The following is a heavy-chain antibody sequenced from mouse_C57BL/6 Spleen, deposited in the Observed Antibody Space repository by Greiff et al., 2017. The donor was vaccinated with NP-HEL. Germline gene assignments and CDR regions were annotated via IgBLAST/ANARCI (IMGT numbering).Heavy chain of an antibody. J-gene: IGHJ3*01. CDR2: IWWDDDK. CDR1: GFSLSTFGMG. D-gene: IGHD2-5*01. V-gene: IGHV8-8*01. CDR3: ARAYYSNYEAWFAY. Sequence: QVTLKECGPGILQPSQTLSLTCSFSGFSLSTFGMGVGWIRQPSGKGLEWLAHIWWDDDKYYNPALKSRLTISKDTSKNQVFLKIANVDTADTATYYCARAYYSNYEAWFAYWGQGTLVTVSA.